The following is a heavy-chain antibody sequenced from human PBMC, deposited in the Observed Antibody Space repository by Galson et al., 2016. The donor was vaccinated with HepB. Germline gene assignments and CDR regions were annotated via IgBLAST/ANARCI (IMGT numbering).Heavy chain of an antibody. J-gene: IGHJ4*02. CDR1: GFPFSNYW. D-gene: IGHD2-21*01. CDR2: INTDGTTT. CDR3: ARTLRWEPYTFGY. Sequence: SLRLSCAASGFPFSNYWMHWVRHPPGKGLMWVSRINTDGTTTTYADSVKGRLTVSRDNAKNTLYLQMNSLRADDTAVYYCARTLRWEPYTFGYWGQGTLVTVSS. V-gene: IGHV3-74*03.